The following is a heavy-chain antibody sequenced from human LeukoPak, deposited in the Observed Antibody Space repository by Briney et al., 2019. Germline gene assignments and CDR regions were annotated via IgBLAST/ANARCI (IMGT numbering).Heavy chain of an antibody. Sequence: KPSETLSLTCTVSGGSISSGDYYWSWIRQPPGKGLEWIGYIYYSGRTYYNPSLKSRVTISVDTSKNQFSLKLSSVTAADTAVYYCAKYSSRPFIGYFQHWGQGTLVTVSS. CDR1: GGSISSGDYY. D-gene: IGHD6-13*01. CDR2: IYYSGRT. CDR3: AKYSSRPFIGYFQH. V-gene: IGHV4-30-4*08. J-gene: IGHJ1*01.